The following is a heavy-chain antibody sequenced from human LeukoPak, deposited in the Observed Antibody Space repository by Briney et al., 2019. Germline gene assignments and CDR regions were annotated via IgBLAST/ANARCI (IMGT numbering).Heavy chain of an antibody. J-gene: IGHJ1*01. D-gene: IGHD3-10*01. Sequence: GGSLRLSCAASGFGVTNNYMSWVRQAPGKGLEFVSLIYSVASTYYADSVKGRFTISRDDSKNTVFLQMNSLGPEDTAIYFCTRPHSRGREILNWGQGALVTASS. CDR2: IYSVAST. CDR3: TRPHSRGREILN. V-gene: IGHV3-53*01. CDR1: GFGVTNNY.